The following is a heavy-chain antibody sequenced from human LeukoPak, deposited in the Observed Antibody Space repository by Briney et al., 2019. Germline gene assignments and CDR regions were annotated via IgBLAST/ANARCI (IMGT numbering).Heavy chain of an antibody. CDR3: AKTTATQYYYYGMDV. D-gene: IGHD4-17*01. V-gene: IGHV3-7*03. CDR1: GFTFSSYW. Sequence: PGGSLRLSCAASGFTFSSYWMSWVRQAPGKGLEWVANIKQDGSEKYYVDSVKGRFTISRDNAKNSLYLQMNSLRAEDTAVYYCAKTTATQYYYYGMDVWGQGTTVTVSS. CDR2: IKQDGSEK. J-gene: IGHJ6*02.